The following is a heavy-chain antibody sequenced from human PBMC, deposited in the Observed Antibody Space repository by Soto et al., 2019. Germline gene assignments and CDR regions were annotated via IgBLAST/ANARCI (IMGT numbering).Heavy chain of an antibody. J-gene: IGHJ4*02. D-gene: IGHD1-26*01. Sequence: EVQLVESGGGLVKPGGSLRLSCAASGFTFSSYSMNWVRQAPGKGLEWVSSISSSSSYIYYADSVKGRFTISRDNAKNSLYLQMNSLRAEDTAVYYCARIGWELLFDCFDYWGQGTLVTVSS. CDR2: ISSSSSYI. CDR3: ARIGWELLFDCFDY. V-gene: IGHV3-21*01. CDR1: GFTFSSYS.